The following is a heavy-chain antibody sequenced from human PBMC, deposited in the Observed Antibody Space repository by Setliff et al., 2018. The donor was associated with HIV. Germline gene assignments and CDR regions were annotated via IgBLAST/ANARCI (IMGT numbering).Heavy chain of an antibody. V-gene: IGHV4-38-2*02. CDR2: IYHSGST. J-gene: IGHJ4*02. Sequence: PSETLSLTCTVSGYSISSGYYWGWIRQPPGKGLEWIGSIYHSGSTYYNPSLKSRVTISVDTSKNQFSLRLSSVTAADTAVYYCQVTIGYWGQGIQVTVSS. CDR1: GYSISSGYY. D-gene: IGHD3-10*01. CDR3: QVTIGY.